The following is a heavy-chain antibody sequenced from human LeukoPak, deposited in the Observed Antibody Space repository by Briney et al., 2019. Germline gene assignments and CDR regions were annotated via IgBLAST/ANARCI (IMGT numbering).Heavy chain of an antibody. CDR1: GGSIGSYS. CDR2: FYYSGST. D-gene: IGHD6-19*01. V-gene: IGHV4-59*01. Sequence: SETLSLTCTVSGGSIGSYSWGWIRQPPGKGREWMGYFYYSGSTNYNPSLKSRVTISVDTSKNQFSLKLSSVTAADTAVYYCASTDIAVADLGQYYFDYWGQGTLVTVSS. CDR3: ASTDIAVADLGQYYFDY. J-gene: IGHJ4*02.